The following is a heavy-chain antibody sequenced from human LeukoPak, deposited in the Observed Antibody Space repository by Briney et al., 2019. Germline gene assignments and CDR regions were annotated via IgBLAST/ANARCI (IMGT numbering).Heavy chain of an antibody. CDR3: ARAGRYCSSTSCEYYFDY. J-gene: IGHJ4*02. D-gene: IGHD2-2*01. CDR1: GYTFTSYG. Sequence: GASVKVSCKASGYTFTSYGISWVRQAPGQGLEWMGWISAYNGNTNYAQKLQGRVTMTTDTSTSTAYMELRSLRSEDTAVYYCARAGRYCSSTSCEYYFDYWGQGTLVTVSS. V-gene: IGHV1-18*01. CDR2: ISAYNGNT.